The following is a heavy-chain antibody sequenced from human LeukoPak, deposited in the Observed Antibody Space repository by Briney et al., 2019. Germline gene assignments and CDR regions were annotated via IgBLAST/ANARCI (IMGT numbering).Heavy chain of an antibody. CDR1: GGSFSGYY. Sequence: LETLSLTCAVYGGSFSGYYWSWSRQPPGKGLEWIGEINHSGSTNYNPSLKSRVTISVDTSKNQFSLKLSSVTAADTAVYYCARDRYCSGGSCTHDAFDIWGQGTMVTVSS. D-gene: IGHD2-15*01. V-gene: IGHV4-34*01. J-gene: IGHJ3*02. CDR2: INHSGST. CDR3: ARDRYCSGGSCTHDAFDI.